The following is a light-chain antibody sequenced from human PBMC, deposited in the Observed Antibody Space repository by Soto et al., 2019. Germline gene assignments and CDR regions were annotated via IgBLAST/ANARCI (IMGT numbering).Light chain of an antibody. Sequence: QPVLTQPPSASASLGASVTLTCTLSSGYRNCKVDWYQQRPGKGPRFVMRVGTGGIVGSKGDGIPDRFSVLGSGLNRYLTIKNIQEEDESDYHCGADHGSGSNFVLVFGGGTKVTVL. CDR3: GADHGSGSNFVLV. V-gene: IGLV9-49*01. CDR1: SGYRNCK. CDR2: VGTGGIVG. J-gene: IGLJ2*01.